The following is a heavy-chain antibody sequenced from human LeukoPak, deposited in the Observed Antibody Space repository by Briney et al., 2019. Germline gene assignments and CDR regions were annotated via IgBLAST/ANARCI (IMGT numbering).Heavy chain of an antibody. CDR3: ARCPMVRGVLFYMDV. D-gene: IGHD3-10*01. CDR2: IYYSGST. J-gene: IGHJ6*03. Sequence: SETLSLTCTVSGGSISSGDYYWSWIRQPPGKGLEWIGYIYYSGSTYYNPSLKSRVTISVDTSKNQFPLKLSSVTAADTAVYYCARCPMVRGVLFYMDVWGKGTTVTVSS. V-gene: IGHV4-30-4*08. CDR1: GGSISSGDYY.